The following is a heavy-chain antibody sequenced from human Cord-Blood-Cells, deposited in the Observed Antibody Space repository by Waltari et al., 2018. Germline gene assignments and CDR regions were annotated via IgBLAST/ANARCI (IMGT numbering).Heavy chain of an antibody. D-gene: IGHD2-15*01. V-gene: IGHV4-59*01. J-gene: IGHJ6*02. CDR2: IYYSGST. Sequence: QVQLQESGPGLVKPSETLSLTCTVSGGSISSYYWSWIRQPPGKGLEWIGYIYYSGSTNYNPSLQSRVTISVDTAKNQFSLKLSSVTAADTAVYYCARGEVVVVAATSYYYGMDVWGQGTTVTVSS. CDR1: GGSISSYY. CDR3: ARGEVVVVAATSYYYGMDV.